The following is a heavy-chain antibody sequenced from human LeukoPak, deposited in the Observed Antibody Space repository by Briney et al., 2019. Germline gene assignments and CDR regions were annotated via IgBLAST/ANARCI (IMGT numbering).Heavy chain of an antibody. J-gene: IGHJ4*02. V-gene: IGHV3-30-3*01. CDR2: ISYDGSNK. CDR1: GFTFSSYA. CDR3: AREYYDFWSGYLDY. D-gene: IGHD3-3*01. Sequence: PGRSLRLSCAASGFTFSSYAMHWVRQAPGKGLEWVAVISYDGSNKYYADSVKGRFTISRDNSKNTLYLQMNSLRAKDTAVYYCAREYYDFWSGYLDYWGQGTLVTVSS.